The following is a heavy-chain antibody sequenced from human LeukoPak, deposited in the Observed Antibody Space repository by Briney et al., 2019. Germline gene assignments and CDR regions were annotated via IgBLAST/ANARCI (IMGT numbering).Heavy chain of an antibody. Sequence: GGSLRLSCAASGFAFSAYGMHWVRQAPGKGLEWVSSISSTSDYLDHADSLKGRFTISRDNAKKSLYLQMSSLRVEDTAVYYCARDMSGVVAASTEEYWGQGTLVTVSS. D-gene: IGHD2-15*01. CDR3: ARDMSGVVAASTEEY. V-gene: IGHV3-21*01. CDR2: ISSTSDYL. CDR1: GFAFSAYG. J-gene: IGHJ4*02.